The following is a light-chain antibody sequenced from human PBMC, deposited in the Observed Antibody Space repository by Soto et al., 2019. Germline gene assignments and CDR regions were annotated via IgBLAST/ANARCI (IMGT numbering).Light chain of an antibody. CDR1: QSVSSS. J-gene: IGKJ4*01. Sequence: ELVLTQSPATLSLSPGERATLSCRASQSVSSSLAWYQQKPGQAPRLLIYDASNRATGIPARFSGSGSGTDFTLTISSLEPEDFAVYYCQQRSNWLTFGGGTKVEIK. CDR2: DAS. CDR3: QQRSNWLT. V-gene: IGKV3-11*01.